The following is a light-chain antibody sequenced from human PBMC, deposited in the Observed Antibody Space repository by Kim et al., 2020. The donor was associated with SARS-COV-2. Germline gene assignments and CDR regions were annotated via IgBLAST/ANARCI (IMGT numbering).Light chain of an antibody. CDR2: AAS. CDR3: QQLKKYPLT. J-gene: IGKJ4*01. Sequence: DIQLTQSPSFLSASVGDRVTITCRASQAISTYLAWYQQKPGKAPKLLIYAASTLQSGVPSRFSGTGSGTEFTLTISSLQPEDFATYYCQQLKKYPLTFGGGTKVDIK. V-gene: IGKV1-9*01. CDR1: QAISTY.